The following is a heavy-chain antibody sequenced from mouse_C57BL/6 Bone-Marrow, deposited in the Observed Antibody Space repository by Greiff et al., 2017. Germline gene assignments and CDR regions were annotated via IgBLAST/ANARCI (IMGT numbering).Heavy chain of an antibody. Sequence: QVQLQQPGAELVKPGASVKMSCKASGYTFTSYWITWVKQRPGQGLEWIGDIYPGSGSTNYNEKFKSKATLTVDTPSSTAYMQLSSLTSEDSAVYYCARIWVHWYFDVWGTGTTVTVSS. V-gene: IGHV1-55*01. CDR1: GYTFTSYW. CDR2: IYPGSGST. CDR3: ARIWVHWYFDV. J-gene: IGHJ1*03.